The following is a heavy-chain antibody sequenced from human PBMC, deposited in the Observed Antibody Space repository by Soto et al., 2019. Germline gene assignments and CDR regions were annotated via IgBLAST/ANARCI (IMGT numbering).Heavy chain of an antibody. CDR1: GGTFSSYA. CDR3: AGDWGYSYGSIGYFDY. V-gene: IGHV1-69*12. D-gene: IGHD5-18*01. J-gene: IGHJ4*02. CDR2: IIPIFGTA. Sequence: QVQLVQSGAEVKKPGSSVKVSCKASGGTFSSYAISWVRQAPGQGLEWMGGIIPIFGTANYAQKFRGRVTITAAESTGTADQELSSLRSEDRAVYYCAGDWGYSYGSIGYFDYWGQGTLVTVSS.